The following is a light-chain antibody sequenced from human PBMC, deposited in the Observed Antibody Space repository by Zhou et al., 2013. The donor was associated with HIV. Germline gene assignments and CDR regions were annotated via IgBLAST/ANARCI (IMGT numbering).Light chain of an antibody. J-gene: IGKJ2*01. CDR3: QQYNNWPYT. Sequence: EIVLTQSPATLSLSPGERATLSCRASQSISNYLAWYQQKPGQAPRLLIYRTSTRATGIPARVSGSGSGTEFTLTINTVQSEDFAVYYCQQYNNWPYTFGQGTKLEIK. V-gene: IGKV3-15*01. CDR2: RTS. CDR1: QSISNY.